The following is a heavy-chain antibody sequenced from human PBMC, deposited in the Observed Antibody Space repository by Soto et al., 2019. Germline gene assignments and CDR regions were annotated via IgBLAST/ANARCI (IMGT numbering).Heavy chain of an antibody. J-gene: IGHJ6*04. CDR1: GGTFNSYD. CDR3: ARSLGAYCGGDCYSGMVV. V-gene: IGHV1-69*12. CDR2: IIPIFGTT. Sequence: QVPLVQSGAEVKKPGSSVKVSCKASGGTFNSYDLSWVRQAPGQGLEWMGGIIPIFGTTNYAQKFQDRVTIAADESTSTGYMELSRLRSEDTAVIYFARSLGAYCGGDCYSGMVVWGKGTTVTVAS. D-gene: IGHD2-21*02.